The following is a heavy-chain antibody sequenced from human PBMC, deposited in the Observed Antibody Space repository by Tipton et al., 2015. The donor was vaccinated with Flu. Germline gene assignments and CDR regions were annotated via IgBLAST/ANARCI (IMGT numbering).Heavy chain of an antibody. CDR2: IYTTGST. CDR1: GGFITSGSYY. J-gene: IGHJ4*02. Sequence: TLSLTCTVSGGFITSGSYYWSWIRQSAGEGLEWIGRIYTTGSTNYNPSLRSRVTISGDTSKNQFSLQLNSVTAEDTAVYYCARSPSYSGSGIYPYYFDDWGQGTLVTVSS. CDR3: ARSPSYSGSGIYPYYFDD. D-gene: IGHD3-10*01. V-gene: IGHV4-61*02.